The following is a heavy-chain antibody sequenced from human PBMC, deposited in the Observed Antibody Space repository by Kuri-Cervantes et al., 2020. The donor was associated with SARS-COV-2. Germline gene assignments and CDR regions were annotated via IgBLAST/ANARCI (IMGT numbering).Heavy chain of an antibody. Sequence: GGSLRLPCAASGFTFSSYSMNWVRQAPGKGLEWVSSISSSSSYIYYADSVKGRLTISRDNAKNSLYLQMNSLRAEDTAVYYCAKSDYYYYMDVWGKGTTVTVSS. CDR2: ISSSSSYI. CDR1: GFTFSSYS. V-gene: IGHV3-21*01. J-gene: IGHJ6*03. CDR3: AKSDYYYYMDV.